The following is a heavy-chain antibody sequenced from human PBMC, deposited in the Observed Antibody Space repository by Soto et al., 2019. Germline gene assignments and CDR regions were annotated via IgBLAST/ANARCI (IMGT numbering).Heavy chain of an antibody. V-gene: IGHV3-30*18. CDR3: AKAVVAGIAPGDWYFDL. CDR2: MSYDGSNE. J-gene: IGHJ2*01. D-gene: IGHD6-19*01. CDR1: GFTFSTYG. Sequence: QVQLVESGGGVVQPGRSLRLSCAASGFTFSTYGMHWVRQAPGNGLEWVAVMSYDGSNEYYADSVKGRFTISKDNSKNTLYLQMNSLRAEDTAVYYCAKAVVAGIAPGDWYFDLWGRGTLVTVSS.